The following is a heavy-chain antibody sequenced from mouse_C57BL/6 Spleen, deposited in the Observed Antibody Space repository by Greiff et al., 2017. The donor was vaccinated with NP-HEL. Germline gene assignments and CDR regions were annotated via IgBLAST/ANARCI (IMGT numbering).Heavy chain of an antibody. J-gene: IGHJ2*01. CDR1: GFSFNTYA. D-gene: IGHD1-1*01. V-gene: IGHV10-1*01. CDR2: IRSKSNNYAT. Sequence: DVHLVESGGGLVQPKGSLKLSCAASGFSFNTYAMNWVRQAPGKGLEWVARIRSKSNNYATYYADSVKDRFTISRDDSESMLYLQMNNLKTEDTAMDYCVRHTYGSSCDYWGQGATLTVSS. CDR3: VRHTYGSSCDY.